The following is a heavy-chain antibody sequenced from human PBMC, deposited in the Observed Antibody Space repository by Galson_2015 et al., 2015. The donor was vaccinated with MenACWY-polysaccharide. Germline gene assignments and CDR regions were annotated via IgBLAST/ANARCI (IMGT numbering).Heavy chain of an antibody. CDR2: INYSGST. CDR3: ARAIAVAGQRRDFDL. J-gene: IGHJ2*01. Sequence: ETLFLTRTVSGGSISSFYWNWVRPPPGRGLEWGGDINYSGSTNHNPSLKSRVTMSVDTSKNQFSLNLTSVTDADTAVYYCARAIAVAGQRRDFDLWGRGSLVTVSS. V-gene: IGHV4-59*01. D-gene: IGHD6-19*01. CDR1: GGSISSFY.